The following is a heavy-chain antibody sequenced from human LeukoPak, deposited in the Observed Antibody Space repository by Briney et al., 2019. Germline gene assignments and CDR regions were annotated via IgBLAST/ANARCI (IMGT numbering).Heavy chain of an antibody. Sequence: PSETLSLTCGFSGDSFSGDYWSWIRQPPGKGLEWIGEINLRGNTNYHPSLKSRVSMSVDSSKKQFSLRLSSVTAADTAVYFCARLSYFFNAFDVWGQGTMVTVSS. V-gene: IGHV4-34*01. CDR1: GDSFSGDY. J-gene: IGHJ3*01. CDR2: INLRGNT. CDR3: ARLSYFFNAFDV. D-gene: IGHD2/OR15-2a*01.